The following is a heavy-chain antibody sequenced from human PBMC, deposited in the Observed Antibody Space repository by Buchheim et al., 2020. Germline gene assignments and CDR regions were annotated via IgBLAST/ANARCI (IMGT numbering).Heavy chain of an antibody. CDR3: ASSLITGTTDGKFDY. D-gene: IGHD1-20*01. V-gene: IGHV3-30*03. J-gene: IGHJ4*02. CDR2: ISHDESHK. Sequence: QVQLVESGGGVVQPGRSLRLSCAASGFTFSTYGMHWVRQAPGKGLEWVAVISHDESHKYYADSVKGRFTISRDISKNTLFLQMNSLRAEDTAVYYCASSLITGTTDGKFDYWGQGTL. CDR1: GFTFSTYG.